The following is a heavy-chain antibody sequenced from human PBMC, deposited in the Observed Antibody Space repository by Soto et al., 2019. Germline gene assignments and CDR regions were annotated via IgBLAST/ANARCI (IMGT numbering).Heavy chain of an antibody. CDR3: ARDRCSGGDCYLGY. CDR2: IHSRGMT. Sequence: QVQLRESGPGLVKPSQTLSLTCTVSGDSMSSGANYWAWIRHHPGKGLEWIGFIHSRGMTYYNPTLKDRITISIDTSKNLFSLQVASLTAADTAVYSCARDRCSGGDCYLGYWGQGTLVTVSS. CDR1: GDSMSSGANY. D-gene: IGHD2-21*02. V-gene: IGHV4-31*03. J-gene: IGHJ4*02.